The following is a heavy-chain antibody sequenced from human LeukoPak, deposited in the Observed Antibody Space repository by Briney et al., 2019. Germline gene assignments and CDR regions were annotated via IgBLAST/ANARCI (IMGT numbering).Heavy chain of an antibody. CDR2: INPSGGST. D-gene: IGHD1-26*01. J-gene: IGHJ4*02. CDR1: GYTFASYY. Sequence: ASVKVSCKASGYTFASYYMHWVRQAPGQGLEWMAIINPSGGSTTYAQKFQGRVTMTRDTSTSTVYVELSSLRSEDTAVYYCARDSTPTYYSGTYYFEYWGQGTLVTVSS. CDR3: ARDSTPTYYSGTYYFEY. V-gene: IGHV1-46*01.